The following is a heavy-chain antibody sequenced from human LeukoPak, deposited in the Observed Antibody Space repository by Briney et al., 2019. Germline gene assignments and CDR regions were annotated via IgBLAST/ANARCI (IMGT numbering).Heavy chain of an antibody. V-gene: IGHV3-23*01. CDR2: FSGTSST. J-gene: IGHJ4*02. D-gene: IGHD6-19*01. Sequence: GGSLRLSCAASGFTFSSYWMSWVRQAPGKGLEWVSTFSGTSSTSYADAVKGRVTISRDNSKNTLYLQLNSLRAEDTAVYYCAKLKQWQPQRYFFEYWGQGALVTVAS. CDR1: GFTFSSYW. CDR3: AKLKQWQPQRYFFEY.